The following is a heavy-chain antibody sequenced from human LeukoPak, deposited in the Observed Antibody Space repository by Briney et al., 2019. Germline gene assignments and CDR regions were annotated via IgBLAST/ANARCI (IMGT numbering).Heavy chain of an antibody. CDR3: ARGGRQLWQSYFDD. V-gene: IGHV1-46*01. D-gene: IGHD3-16*01. J-gene: IGHJ4*03. CDR2: INPSGGST. Sequence: ASVKVSCKASGYTFTSYYMHWVRQAPGQGLEWMGIINPSGGSTSYAQKFQGRLTMTGDMSTSTFYMELSSLTSDDTAIYYCARGGRQLWQSYFDDWGQGTLVTVSS. CDR1: GYTFTSYY.